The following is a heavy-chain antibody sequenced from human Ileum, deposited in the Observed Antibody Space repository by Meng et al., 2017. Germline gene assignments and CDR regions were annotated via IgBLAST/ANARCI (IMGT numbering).Heavy chain of an antibody. V-gene: IGHV4-4*02. D-gene: IGHD2-21*01. Sequence: QVQLQESGPGLVKPSGTRSLTCAVSGGSISGGTWWSWVRQPPGKGLQWIGQFHPGSGAAYNPSLETRVTISVDTSKNQFSLELTSVTAADTAVYYCAKNGAYCLESWGQGTLVTVSS. CDR1: GGSISGGTW. J-gene: IGHJ4*02. CDR3: AKNGAYCLES. CDR2: FHPGSGA.